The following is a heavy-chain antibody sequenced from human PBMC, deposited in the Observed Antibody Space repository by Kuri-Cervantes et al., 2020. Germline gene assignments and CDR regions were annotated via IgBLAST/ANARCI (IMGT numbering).Heavy chain of an antibody. CDR1: GFTFSNYA. D-gene: IGHD3-10*01. V-gene: IGHV3-30-3*01. CDR2: ISYDGSNK. J-gene: IGHJ4*02. Sequence: GGSLRLSCAASGFTFSNYAVQWVRQAPGKGLEWVAAISYDGSNKYYADSVKGRFTISRDNSKNTLYLQMNSLRPEDTAVYYCARDDGWGGLHWGQGTLVTVSS. CDR3: ARDDGWGGLH.